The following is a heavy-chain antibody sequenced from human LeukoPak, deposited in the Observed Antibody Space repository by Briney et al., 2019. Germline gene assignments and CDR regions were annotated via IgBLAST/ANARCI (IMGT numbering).Heavy chain of an antibody. CDR2: ISGSGGST. J-gene: IGHJ5*02. CDR3: AKGDVDTAMVNWFDP. D-gene: IGHD5-18*01. CDR1: GFTFSSYA. V-gene: IGHV3-23*01. Sequence: GGSLRLSCAASGFTFSSYAMSWVRQAPGKGLEWVSAISGSGGSTYYADTVKGRFTISRDNSKNTLYLQMNSLRAEDTAVYYCAKGDVDTAMVNWFDPWGQGTLVTVSS.